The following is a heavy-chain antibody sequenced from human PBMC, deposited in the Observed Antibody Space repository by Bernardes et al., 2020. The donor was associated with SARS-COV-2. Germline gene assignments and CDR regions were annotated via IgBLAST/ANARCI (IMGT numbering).Heavy chain of an antibody. CDR2: IKQDASEK. V-gene: IGHV3-7*01. CDR1: GFTFSSYW. J-gene: IGHJ6*02. CDR3: ARDQIMDV. Sequence: GGSLRLACEASGFTFSSYWMSWVRQAPGKGLEWVANIKQDASEKYFVDSVRGRFAISRDNGKNSLYLQMNSLRAEDTAVYYCARDQIMDVWGQGTTVTVSS.